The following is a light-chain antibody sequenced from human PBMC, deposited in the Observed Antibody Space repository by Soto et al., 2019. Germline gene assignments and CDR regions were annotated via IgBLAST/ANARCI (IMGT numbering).Light chain of an antibody. CDR1: SRDIGAYNY. CDR2: DVN. Sequence: QSVLTQPASVSGSPGQSITISCTGTSRDIGAYNYVSWYQQHPGKAPKLMIYDVNIRPSGVSNRFSGSKSGNTASLSISGLQAEDEADYYCTSWTTSSTMIFGGGTKLTVL. CDR3: TSWTTSSTMI. J-gene: IGLJ2*01. V-gene: IGLV2-14*03.